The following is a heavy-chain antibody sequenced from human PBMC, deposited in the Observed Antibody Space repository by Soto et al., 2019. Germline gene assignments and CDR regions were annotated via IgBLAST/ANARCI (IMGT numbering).Heavy chain of an antibody. CDR1: GYTFTSYY. CDR3: GRDPYGGTGFDY. J-gene: IGHJ4*02. Sequence: ASVKVSCKASGYTFTSYYMHWVRQAPGQGLEWMGIINPSGGSTSYAQKFQGRVTMTRDTSTSTVYMELSSLRSEDTAVYYCGRDPYGGTGFDYWGQGTLVTVSS. D-gene: IGHD4-17*01. V-gene: IGHV1-46*01. CDR2: INPSGGST.